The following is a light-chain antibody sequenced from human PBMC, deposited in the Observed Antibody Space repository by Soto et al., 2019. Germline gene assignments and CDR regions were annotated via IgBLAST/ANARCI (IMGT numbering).Light chain of an antibody. V-gene: IGLV2-8*01. J-gene: IGLJ2*01. CDR2: EVS. CDR1: SSDVGGYNY. CDR3: SSYAGSNNFEVV. Sequence: QSALTQPPSASGSPGQAVTISCTGTSSDVGGYNYVSWYQQHPGKAPKLMIYEVSKRPSGVPDRFSGSKSGNTASLTVSGLQAEDEAEYYFSSYAGSNNFEVVFGGGTKVTVL.